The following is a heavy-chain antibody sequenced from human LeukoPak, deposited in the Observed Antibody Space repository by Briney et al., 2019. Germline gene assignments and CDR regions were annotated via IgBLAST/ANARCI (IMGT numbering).Heavy chain of an antibody. J-gene: IGHJ4*02. CDR3: ARGDYGGNSWFSY. Sequence: SVKVSCKASGGTFSSYAISWVRQAPGQGLEWMGGIIPIFGTANYAQKFQGRVTITTDESTSTAYMELSSLKSEDTAVYYCARGDYGGNSWFSYWGQGTLVTVSS. V-gene: IGHV1-69*05. CDR2: IIPIFGTA. CDR1: GGTFSSYA. D-gene: IGHD4-23*01.